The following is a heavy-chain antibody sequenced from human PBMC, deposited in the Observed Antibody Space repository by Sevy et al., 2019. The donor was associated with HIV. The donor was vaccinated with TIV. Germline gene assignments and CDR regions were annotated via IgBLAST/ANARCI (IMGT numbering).Heavy chain of an antibody. CDR3: AKARWDIVQLPEY. D-gene: IGHD2-15*01. V-gene: IGHV3-23*01. CDR1: GFTFSIHA. J-gene: IGHJ4*02. CDR2: IIGDNT. Sequence: GGSLRLSCSASGFTFSIHAMSWVRQHPGKGLEYVSAIIGDNTYYADSVKGRFTISRDNSKKTLYLQMNNLRAEDTAVYYCAKARWDIVQLPEYWGQGTLVTVSS.